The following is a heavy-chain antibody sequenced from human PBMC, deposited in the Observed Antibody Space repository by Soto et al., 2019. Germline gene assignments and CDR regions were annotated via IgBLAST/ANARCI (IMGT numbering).Heavy chain of an antibody. V-gene: IGHV4-59*01. J-gene: IGHJ4*02. CDR2: IYYSGST. CDR1: GGSISSYY. Sequence: SETLSLTCTVSGGSISSYYWSWIRQPPGKGLEWIGYIYYSGSTNHNPSLKSRVTISVDTSKNQFSLKLSSVTAADTAVYYCARGSYGSNYWGQGTLVTVSS. CDR3: ARGSYGSNY. D-gene: IGHD5-18*01.